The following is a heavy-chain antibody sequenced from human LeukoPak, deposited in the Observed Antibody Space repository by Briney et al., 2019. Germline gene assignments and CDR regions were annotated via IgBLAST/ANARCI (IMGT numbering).Heavy chain of an antibody. CDR2: IKQDGSEK. CDR1: GFTFSSYW. D-gene: IGHD3-3*01. J-gene: IGHJ4*02. Sequence: GGSLRLSCAASGFTFSSYWMSWVRQAPGKGLEWVANIKQDGSEKYYVGSVKGRFTISRDNAKNSLYLQMNSLRAEDTAVYYCASTYDFWSGYYNYWGQGTLVTVSS. V-gene: IGHV3-7*01. CDR3: ASTYDFWSGYYNY.